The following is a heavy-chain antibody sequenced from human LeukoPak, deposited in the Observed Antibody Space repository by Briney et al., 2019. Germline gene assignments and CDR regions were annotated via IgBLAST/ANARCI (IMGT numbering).Heavy chain of an antibody. V-gene: IGHV4-39*01. D-gene: IGHD3-3*02. CDR1: GGSISSSSYY. CDR2: IYYSGST. J-gene: IGHJ4*02. CDR3: ARQLAGLAPPGFIDS. Sequence: PSETLSLTCTVSGGSISSSSYYWGWIRQPPGKGLEWIGSIYYSGSTYYNPSLKSRATISLDTSKNQFSLHLTSVTAADTAVYYCARQLAGLAPPGFIDSWGQGTLVTVSS.